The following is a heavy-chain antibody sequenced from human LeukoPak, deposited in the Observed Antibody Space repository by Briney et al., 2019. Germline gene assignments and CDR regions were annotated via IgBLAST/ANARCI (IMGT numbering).Heavy chain of an antibody. CDR1: GGSFSGYY. CDR2: INHSGST. CDR3: ARDGGYCSSVSCYSDF. Sequence: PSETLSLTCAVYGGSFSGYYWSWIRQPPGKGLEWIGEINHSGSTNYNPSLKSRVTISVDTSKNQFSLKLSSVTAADTAVYYCARDGGYCSSVSCYSDFWSQGTLVTVSS. D-gene: IGHD2-15*01. V-gene: IGHV4-34*01. J-gene: IGHJ4*02.